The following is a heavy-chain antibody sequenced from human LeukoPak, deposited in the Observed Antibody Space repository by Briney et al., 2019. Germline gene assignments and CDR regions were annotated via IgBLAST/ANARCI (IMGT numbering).Heavy chain of an antibody. J-gene: IGHJ3*02. V-gene: IGHV1-2*02. Sequence: VASVKVSCKASGYTFTGYYMHWVRQAPGQGLEWMGWINPNSGGTNYAQKFQGRVTMTRDTSISTAYMELSRLRSDDTAVYYCASLDRAYCSGGSCYTYDAFDIWGQGTMVTVSS. CDR3: ASLDRAYCSGGSCYTYDAFDI. D-gene: IGHD2-15*01. CDR1: GYTFTGYY. CDR2: INPNSGGT.